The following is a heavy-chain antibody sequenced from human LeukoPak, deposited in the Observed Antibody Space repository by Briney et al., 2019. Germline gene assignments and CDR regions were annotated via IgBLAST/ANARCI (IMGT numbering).Heavy chain of an antibody. CDR1: GGSISNSGYY. CDR2: IYYSGST. D-gene: IGHD6-19*01. CDR3: ASRSSGYSSGWLVFDY. Sequence: PSETLSLTCSDSGGSISNSGYYWGWIRQPPGKGLEWIGSIYYSGSTYYNPSLKSRVTISVDTSKNQFSLKLSSVTAADTAVYYCASRSSGYSSGWLVFDYWGQGTLVTVSS. V-gene: IGHV4-39*01. J-gene: IGHJ4*02.